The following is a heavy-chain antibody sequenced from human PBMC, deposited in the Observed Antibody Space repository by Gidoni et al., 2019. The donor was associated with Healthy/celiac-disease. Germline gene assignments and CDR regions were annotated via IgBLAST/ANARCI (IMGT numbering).Heavy chain of an antibody. Sequence: LGWVAVISYDGSNKYYADSVKGRFTISRDNSKNTLYLQMTSLRAEDTAVYYCARDIFPIVVVAATPDYWGQGTLVTVSS. CDR3: ARDIFPIVVVAATPDY. J-gene: IGHJ4*02. CDR2: ISYDGSNK. D-gene: IGHD2-15*01. V-gene: IGHV3-30*04.